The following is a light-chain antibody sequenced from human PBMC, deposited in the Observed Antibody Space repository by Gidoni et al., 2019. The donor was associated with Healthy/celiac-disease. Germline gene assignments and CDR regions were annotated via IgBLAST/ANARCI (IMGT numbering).Light chain of an antibody. CDR3: QQYNSYSTWT. CDR2: KAS. CDR1: QSISSW. Sequence: DIQMTQSPSTLSASVGDRVTITCRASQSISSWLAWYQQKPGKAPKLLIYKASSLESGVPSRFSGSGSGTEFTLTISSLQPDDFATYYCQQYNSYSTWTFGQXTKVVIK. J-gene: IGKJ1*01. V-gene: IGKV1-5*03.